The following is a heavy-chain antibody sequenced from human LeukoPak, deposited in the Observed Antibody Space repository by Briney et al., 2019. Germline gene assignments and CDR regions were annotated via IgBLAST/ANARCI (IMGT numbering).Heavy chain of an antibody. CDR2: IIPIFGTS. J-gene: IGHJ4*02. D-gene: IGHD6-19*01. CDR1: GGTFSTYA. V-gene: IGHV1-69*05. Sequence: GASVKVSCKASGGTFSTYAISWVRQAPGQGLEWMGGIIPIFGTSNYAQKFQGRVTMTRDTSTSTVYMELSSLRSEDTAVYYCARGRGAVAGNMVGGLDYWGQGTLVTVSS. CDR3: ARGRGAVAGNMVGGLDY.